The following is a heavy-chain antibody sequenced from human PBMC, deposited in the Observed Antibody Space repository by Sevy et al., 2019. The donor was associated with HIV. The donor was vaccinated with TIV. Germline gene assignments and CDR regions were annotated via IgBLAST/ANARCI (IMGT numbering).Heavy chain of an antibody. Sequence: GGSLRLSCAASGFTFSSYGMHWVRQAPGKGLEWVAFILYDGSNKYYADSVKGRFTISRDNSKNTLYLQMNSLRAEDTAVYYCAKDRVGYYGSGTYYYYYYGMDVWGQRTTVTVSS. J-gene: IGHJ6*02. CDR3: AKDRVGYYGSGTYYYYYYGMDV. CDR2: ILYDGSNK. CDR1: GFTFSSYG. D-gene: IGHD3-10*01. V-gene: IGHV3-30*02.